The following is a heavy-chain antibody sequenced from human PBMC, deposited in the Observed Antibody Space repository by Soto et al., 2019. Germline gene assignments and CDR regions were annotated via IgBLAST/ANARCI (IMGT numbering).Heavy chain of an antibody. CDR3: AKTYYDFWSGFHYYYYGMDV. V-gene: IGHV3-30*18. J-gene: IGHJ6*02. CDR1: GFTFSSYG. CDR2: ISYDGSNK. D-gene: IGHD3-3*01. Sequence: LRLSCAASGFTFSSYGMHWVRQAPGKGLEWVAVISYDGSNKYYADSVKGRFTISRDNSKNTLYLQMNSLRAEDTAVYYCAKTYYDFWSGFHYYYYGMDVWGQGTTVTVSS.